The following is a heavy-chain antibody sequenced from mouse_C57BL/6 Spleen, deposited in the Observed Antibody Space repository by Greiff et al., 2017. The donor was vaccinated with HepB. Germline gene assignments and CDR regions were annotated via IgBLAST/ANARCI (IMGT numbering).Heavy chain of an antibody. D-gene: IGHD1-1*01. CDR1: GYTFTSYW. CDR2: IDPSDSYT. J-gene: IGHJ2*01. V-gene: IGHV1-69*01. CDR3: AATVVEDFFDY. Sequence: QVQLQQPGAELVMPGASVKLSCKASGYTFTSYWMHWVKQSPGQGLEWIGEIDPSDSYTNYNQKFKGKSTLTVDKSSSTAYMQLSSLTYEDSAVYYCAATVVEDFFDYWGQGTTLTVSS.